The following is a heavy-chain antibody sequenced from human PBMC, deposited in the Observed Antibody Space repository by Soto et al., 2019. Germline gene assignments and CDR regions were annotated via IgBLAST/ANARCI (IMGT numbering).Heavy chain of an antibody. V-gene: IGHV1-69*13. D-gene: IGHD3-10*01. CDR2: TIPLFGTA. CDR1: GVTFSSET. J-gene: IGHJ4*02. CDR3: ATELGENPASPFDA. Sequence: SVKVSCKASGVTFSSETLGWVRQAPGQGLEWVGGTIPLFGTASYAQKFQGRVTITADESTSTVYMELSSLRSDDTAVYFCATELGENPASPFDAWGQGTLVTVSS.